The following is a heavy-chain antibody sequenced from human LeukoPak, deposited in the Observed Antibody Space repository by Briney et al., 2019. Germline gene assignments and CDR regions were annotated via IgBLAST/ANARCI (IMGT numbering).Heavy chain of an antibody. CDR1: GFTFSSSA. V-gene: IGHV3-23*01. D-gene: IGHD2-15*01. CDR3: AKQLGYCSDGSCYFPY. Sequence: GGSLRLSCAASGFTFSSSAMSWVRQDPGKGLEWVSAISNNGGYTYYADSVQGRFTISRDNSKSTLCLQMNSLRAEDTAVYYCAKQLGYCSDGSCYFPYWGQGTLVTVSS. J-gene: IGHJ4*02. CDR2: ISNNGGYT.